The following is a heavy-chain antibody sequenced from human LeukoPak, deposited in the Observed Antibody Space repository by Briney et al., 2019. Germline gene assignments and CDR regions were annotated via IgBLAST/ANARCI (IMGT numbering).Heavy chain of an antibody. CDR1: GFTFSNYM. D-gene: IGHD5-18*01. Sequence: GGSLRLSCAASGFTFSNYMMHWVRQAPGKGLVWVSRIKSDGITITYADSVKGRFTISRDNAKNTLYLQMNSLRAEDTAVYYCAKDNPAMDLLFDYWGQGTLVTVSS. J-gene: IGHJ4*02. V-gene: IGHV3-74*01. CDR2: IKSDGITI. CDR3: AKDNPAMDLLFDY.